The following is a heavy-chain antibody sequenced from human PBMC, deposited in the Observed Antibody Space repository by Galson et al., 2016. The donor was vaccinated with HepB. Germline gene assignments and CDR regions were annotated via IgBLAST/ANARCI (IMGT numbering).Heavy chain of an antibody. J-gene: IGHJ6*02. CDR3: ARYSDYRGEYYFFGMDV. V-gene: IGHV3-33*01. CDR1: GFSITNYG. Sequence: SLRLSCAASGFSITNYGLHWVRQAPGKGLEWVAIIWYDGSNKYYADSVRGRVTISRDNSKSTLYLQMNSRRAEDTAVYYCARYSDYRGEYYFFGMDVWGQGTTVTVSS. D-gene: IGHD4-23*01. CDR2: IWYDGSNK.